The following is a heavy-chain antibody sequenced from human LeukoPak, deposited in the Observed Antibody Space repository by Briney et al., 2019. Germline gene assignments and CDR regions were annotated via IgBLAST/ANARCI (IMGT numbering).Heavy chain of an antibody. CDR1: RYTFTSYD. D-gene: IGHD3-10*01. CDR2: MNPNSGNT. CDR3: ARRGRASEIDY. V-gene: IGHV1-8*01. J-gene: IGHJ4*02. Sequence: ASVNVSCKASRYTFTSYDINWVRQATGQGLEGMGWMNPNSGNTGYAQKFQGRLIMTRNTSIRTAYMELSSLRYEDTDVYYCARRGRASEIDYWGQGTLVTVSS.